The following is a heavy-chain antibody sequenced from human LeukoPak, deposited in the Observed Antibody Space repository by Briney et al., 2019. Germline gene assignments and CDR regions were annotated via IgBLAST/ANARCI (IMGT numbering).Heavy chain of an antibody. D-gene: IGHD6-13*01. CDR2: IRSKPNSYAT. Sequence: PGGSLRLSCAASGFTFSGSAMHWVRQASGKGLEWVGRIRSKPNSYATVYAASVKGRFTISRDDSKNTAYLQMNSLKTEDTAVYYCTRLISDSMYSSSLYDWGQGTLVTVSS. CDR1: GFTFSGSA. J-gene: IGHJ4*02. V-gene: IGHV3-73*01. CDR3: TRLISDSMYSSSLYD.